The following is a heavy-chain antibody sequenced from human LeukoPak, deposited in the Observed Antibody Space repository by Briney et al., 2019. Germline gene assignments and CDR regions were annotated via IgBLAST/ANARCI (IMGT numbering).Heavy chain of an antibody. V-gene: IGHV3-48*03. CDR1: GFTFSNYH. D-gene: IGHD6-13*01. Sequence: GGSLRLSCAASGFTFSNYHMHWVRLAPGKGLEWISYISRTGNSIYYADSVKGRFTISRDSAKNSLYLQMNSLRAEDTAVYYCARGPYSSNWYVDYWGQGTLVTVAS. J-gene: IGHJ4*02. CDR2: ISRTGNSI. CDR3: ARGPYSSNWYVDY.